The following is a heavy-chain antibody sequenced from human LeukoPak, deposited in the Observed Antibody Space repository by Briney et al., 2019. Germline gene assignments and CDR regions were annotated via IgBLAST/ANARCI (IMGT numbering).Heavy chain of an antibody. Sequence: PGGSLRLSCAASGLTFSRYAMSWVRQAPGKGLEWVSAISGSSGSTYYADSVKGRFTISRDNSKNTLYLQMNSLRAEDTAVYYCAKDYDILTGSEYWGQGTLVTVSS. J-gene: IGHJ4*02. CDR1: GLTFSRYA. CDR3: AKDYDILTGSEY. D-gene: IGHD3-9*01. CDR2: ISGSSGST. V-gene: IGHV3-23*01.